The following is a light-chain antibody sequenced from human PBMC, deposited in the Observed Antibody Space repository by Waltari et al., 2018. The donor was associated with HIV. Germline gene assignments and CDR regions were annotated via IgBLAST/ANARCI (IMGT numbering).Light chain of an antibody. CDR1: HFGNRR. CDR2: DDI. Sequence: SPVLPQTPSVVAAPGLTARITCWGDHFGNRRVHWYQQKPGQAPFLVVYDDIYRPSGIPERFSGSRSGNTATLTISRVEVGDEDDYYCQVWDTNSDHRVFGGGTKLTVL. J-gene: IGLJ2*01. CDR3: QVWDTNSDHRV. V-gene: IGLV3-21*02.